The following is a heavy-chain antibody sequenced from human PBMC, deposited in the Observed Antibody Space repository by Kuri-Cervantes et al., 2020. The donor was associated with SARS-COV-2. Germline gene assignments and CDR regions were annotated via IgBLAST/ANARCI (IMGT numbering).Heavy chain of an antibody. J-gene: IGHJ4*02. D-gene: IGHD5-18*01. V-gene: IGHV3-21*04. CDR1: GFTLSSYG. Sequence: ETLSLTCAASGFTLSSYGMNWVRQAPGKGLEWVSSISSSSTYTYYADSVKGRFTISRDNAKNSLYLQMNSLRAEDTAVYYCAKDQGGYLTHWGQGTLVTVSS. CDR3: AKDQGGYLTH. CDR2: ISSSSTYT.